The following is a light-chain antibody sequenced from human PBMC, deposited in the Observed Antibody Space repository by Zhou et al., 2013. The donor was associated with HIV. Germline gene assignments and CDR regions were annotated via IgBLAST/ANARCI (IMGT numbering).Light chain of an antibody. CDR1: QNIISY. Sequence: DIQMTQSPSSLSASIGDRVTITCRASQNIISYLHWFQQTPGKAPKLLVYAASTLQSGVPSRFSATGSGTDFTLTIGCLQSEDFATYYCQQYYDYPWTFGQGTTVEFK. CDR2: AAS. V-gene: IGKV1-39*01. CDR3: QQYYDYPWT. J-gene: IGKJ1*01.